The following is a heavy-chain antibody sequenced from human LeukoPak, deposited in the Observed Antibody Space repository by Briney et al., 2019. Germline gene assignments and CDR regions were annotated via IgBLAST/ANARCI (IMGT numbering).Heavy chain of an antibody. Sequence: PGGSLRLSCAASGFTFSDYWMTWVRQAPGKGLEWVANINQDGSEKNYVDSVKGRFTISRDNSKNTLYLQMNNLRVDDTAVYFCAKRGVVIRVILVGFHKEAYYFDSWGQGALVTVSS. V-gene: IGHV3-7*03. CDR2: INQDGSEK. J-gene: IGHJ4*02. D-gene: IGHD3-22*01. CDR1: GFTFSDYW. CDR3: AKRGVVIRVILVGFHKEAYYFDS.